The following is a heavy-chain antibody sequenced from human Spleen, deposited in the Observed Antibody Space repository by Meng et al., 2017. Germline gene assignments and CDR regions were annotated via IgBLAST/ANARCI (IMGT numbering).Heavy chain of an antibody. CDR1: GFTFSSYA. CDR3: ATGAAAADH. D-gene: IGHD6-13*01. CDR2: ISGSGGST. Sequence: VQLVGSGGGLVQPGGSLRLSCAASGFTFSSYAMSWVRQAPEKGLEWVSAISGSGGSTYYADSVKGRFTISRDDSKNTLYLQMDSLITEDTAVYFCATGAAAADHWGQGTLVTVSS. J-gene: IGHJ4*02. V-gene: IGHV3-23*04.